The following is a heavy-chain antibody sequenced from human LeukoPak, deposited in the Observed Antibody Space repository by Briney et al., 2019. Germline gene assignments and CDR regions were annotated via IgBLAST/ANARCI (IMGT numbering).Heavy chain of an antibody. CDR1: GGSISSGSYY. Sequence: PSETLSLTCTVSGGSISSGSYYWSWIRQPAGKGLEWIGRIYTSGSTNYNPSLKSRVTISVDTSKNQFSLKLSSVTAADTAVYYCAREGQLWLDYWGQGTLVTVSS. CDR2: IYTSGST. V-gene: IGHV4-61*02. D-gene: IGHD5-18*01. J-gene: IGHJ4*02. CDR3: AREGQLWLDY.